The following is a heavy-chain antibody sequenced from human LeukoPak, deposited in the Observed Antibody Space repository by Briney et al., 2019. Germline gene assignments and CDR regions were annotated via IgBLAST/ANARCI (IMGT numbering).Heavy chain of an antibody. D-gene: IGHD3-10*01. V-gene: IGHV3-30*03. CDR3: ARDRAHYGSGSGTRKFDP. Sequence: GGSLRLSCAASGFTFSSYGMHWVRQAPGKGLEWVAVISHDESNKVYADSVKGRFTISRDNSKNTLYLQMNSLRAEDTAVYYCARDRAHYGSGSGTRKFDPWGQGTLVTVSS. CDR1: GFTFSSYG. J-gene: IGHJ5*02. CDR2: ISHDESNK.